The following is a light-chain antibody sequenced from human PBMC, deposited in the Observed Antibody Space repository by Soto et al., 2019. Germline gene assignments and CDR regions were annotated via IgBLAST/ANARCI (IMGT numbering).Light chain of an antibody. J-gene: IGKJ2*01. CDR3: HQYDNAPQT. CDR1: QTLRRTY. CDR2: GAS. V-gene: IGKV3-20*01. Sequence: IVLMQYPGTLSLSPGERATLSCRASQTLRRTYIAWYQQKPGQAPRVLIYGASKIATGIPDRFSGSGSGTDFSLTISRREPEDFAVYYCHQYDNAPQTYGQGTKVEIK.